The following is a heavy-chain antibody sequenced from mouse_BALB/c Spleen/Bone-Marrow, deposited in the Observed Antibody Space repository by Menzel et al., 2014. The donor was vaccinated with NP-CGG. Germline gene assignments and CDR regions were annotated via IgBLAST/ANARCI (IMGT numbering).Heavy chain of an antibody. Sequence: EVHLVESGGGLVQPGGSRKLSCAASGFAFSSFGMHWVRQAPERGLEWVAYISSGSSTIFYADTVKGRFTISRDNPKNTLFLQMTSRRSEDTAVYYCTRGGNWEDFDYWGQGTTLTVSS. CDR2: ISSGSSTI. CDR3: TRGGNWEDFDY. D-gene: IGHD4-1*01. J-gene: IGHJ2*01. CDR1: GFAFSSFG. V-gene: IGHV5-17*02.